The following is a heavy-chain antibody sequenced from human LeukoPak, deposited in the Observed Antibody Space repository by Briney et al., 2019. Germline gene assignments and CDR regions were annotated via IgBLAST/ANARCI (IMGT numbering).Heavy chain of an antibody. Sequence: PSETLTLTCTVSGGSISGDDWSWICQPPGKGLEWIGEINHSGRTNCNPSLKSRVTISVDTSKNQFSLKLSSVTAADTAVYYCASGRFIWADGRDVCGQGTTVTVSS. D-gene: IGHD3-10*01. V-gene: IGHV4-34*01. CDR3: ASGRFIWADGRDV. CDR1: GGSISGDD. CDR2: INHSGRT. J-gene: IGHJ6*02.